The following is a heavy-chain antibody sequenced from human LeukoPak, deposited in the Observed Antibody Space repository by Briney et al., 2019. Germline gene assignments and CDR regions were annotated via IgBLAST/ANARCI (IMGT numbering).Heavy chain of an antibody. D-gene: IGHD2-21*01. Sequence: GGSLRLSCAASGFTFSSYSMNWVRQAPGKGLEWVSSISSSSYIYYADSVKGRFTISRDNAKNSLYLQMNSLRAEDTAVYYCASLYCGGDCFDYWGQGTLVTVSS. V-gene: IGHV3-21*01. J-gene: IGHJ4*02. CDR1: GFTFSSYS. CDR3: ASLYCGGDCFDY. CDR2: ISSSSYI.